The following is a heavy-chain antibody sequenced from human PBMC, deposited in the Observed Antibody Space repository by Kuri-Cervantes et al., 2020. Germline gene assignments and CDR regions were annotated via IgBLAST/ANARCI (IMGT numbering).Heavy chain of an antibody. D-gene: IGHD3-9*01. V-gene: IGHV3-9*01. CDR2: ISWNSGSI. CDR1: GFTFDDYA. Sequence: GGFLRLSCAASGFTFDDYAMHWVRQAPGKGLEWVSGISWNSGSIGYADSVKGRFTISRDNAKNSLYLQMNSLRAEDTALYYCARGRETGRYFDWSLGYWGQGTLVTVSS. J-gene: IGHJ4*02. CDR3: ARGRETGRYFDWSLGY.